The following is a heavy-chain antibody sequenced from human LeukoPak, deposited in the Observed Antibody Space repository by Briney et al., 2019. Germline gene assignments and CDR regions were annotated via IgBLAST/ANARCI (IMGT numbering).Heavy chain of an antibody. CDR2: ISSNGGST. CDR3: VKDRGATLSPSEYFQH. V-gene: IGHV3-64D*06. Sequence: PGGSLRLSCSASGFTFSSYAMHWVRQAPGKGLEYVSAISSNGGSTYYADSVKGRFTISRDNSKNTLYLQMSSLRAEDTAVYYYVKDRGATLSPSEYFQHWGQGTLVTVSS. D-gene: IGHD1-26*01. J-gene: IGHJ1*01. CDR1: GFTFSSYA.